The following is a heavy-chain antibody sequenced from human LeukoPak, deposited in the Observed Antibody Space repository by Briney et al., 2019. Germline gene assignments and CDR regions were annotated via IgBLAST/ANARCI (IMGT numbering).Heavy chain of an antibody. CDR3: AKVPNSGNYYYFDY. D-gene: IGHD1-26*01. Sequence: SGGSLRFSCAASGFTFSSYAMSWVRQAPGKGLEWVSAISGSGVSTYYPDSVKGRFTISRDNSKNTLYLQMNSLRAEDTAVYYCAKVPNSGNYYYFDYWGQGTLVTVSS. CDR1: GFTFSSYA. J-gene: IGHJ4*02. CDR2: ISGSGVST. V-gene: IGHV3-23*01.